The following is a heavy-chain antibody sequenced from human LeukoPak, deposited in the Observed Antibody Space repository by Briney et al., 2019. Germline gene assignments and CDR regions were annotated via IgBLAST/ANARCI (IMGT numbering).Heavy chain of an antibody. V-gene: IGHV3-23*01. CDR1: GFTFSSYA. J-gene: IGHJ4*02. CDR3: ATYRQVLLPFES. CDR2: IFPSGGEI. Sequence: GGSLRLSCAASGFTFSSYAMIWVRQPPGKGLEWVSSIFPSGGEIHYADSVRDRFTISRDNSKSTLSLQMNSLRAEDTAIYYCATYRQVLLPFESWGQGTLVTVSS. D-gene: IGHD2-8*02.